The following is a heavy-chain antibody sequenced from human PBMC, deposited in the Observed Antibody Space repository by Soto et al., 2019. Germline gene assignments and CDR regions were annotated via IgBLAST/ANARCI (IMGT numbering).Heavy chain of an antibody. CDR2: IIPIFGTA. Sequence: SVKVSCKASGGTFSSYAISWVRQAPVQGLEWMGGIIPIFGTANYAQKFQGRVAITADKSTSTAYMELSSLRSEDTAVYYCTRRRFGVRGVTTMDVWGPGTTVTVSS. D-gene: IGHD3-10*01. CDR3: TRRRFGVRGVTTMDV. CDR1: GGTFSSYA. V-gene: IGHV1-69*06. J-gene: IGHJ6*02.